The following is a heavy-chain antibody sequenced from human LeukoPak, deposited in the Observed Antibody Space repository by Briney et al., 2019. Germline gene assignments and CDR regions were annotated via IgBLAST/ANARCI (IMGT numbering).Heavy chain of an antibody. CDR1: GFIFNNYG. J-gene: IGHJ4*02. V-gene: IGHV3-23*01. CDR3: AKGSSGYSFDL. CDR2: ISNDGGGT. Sequence: GGSLRLSCAASGFIFNNYGLVWVRQAPGKGLEWVSAISNDGGGTTYADFVKGRFSVSRDNSKNTLFLQMNSLRAEDTALYYCAKGSSGYSFDLWGQGTLVTVSS. D-gene: IGHD3-22*01.